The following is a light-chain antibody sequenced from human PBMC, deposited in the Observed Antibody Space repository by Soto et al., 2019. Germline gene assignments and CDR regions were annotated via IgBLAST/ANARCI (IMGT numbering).Light chain of an antibody. CDR1: QDINNY. CDR3: QQCDNLPYT. V-gene: IGKV1-33*01. Sequence: DVLMTQSPSSLSASVGDRVTITCQASQDINNYLNWYQQKPGKAPKLLIYDASNLETGVPLRFSGSGSGTEVTFTISGLQPEDIATYYCQQCDNLPYTFGQGTTLEMK. CDR2: DAS. J-gene: IGKJ2*01.